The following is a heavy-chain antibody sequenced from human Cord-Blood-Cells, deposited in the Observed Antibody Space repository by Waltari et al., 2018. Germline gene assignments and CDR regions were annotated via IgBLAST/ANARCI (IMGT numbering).Heavy chain of an antibody. CDR2: INSDGSST. J-gene: IGHJ2*01. V-gene: IGHV3-74*01. D-gene: IGHD3-3*01. CDR1: GFTFSRYW. Sequence: EVQLVESGGGLVQPGGSLRLSCAASGFTFSRYWMHWVRHAPGKGLVWVSRINSDGSSTSYADSVKGRFTISRDNAKNTLYLQMNSLRAEDTAVYYCARDRDSQSDWYFDLWGRGTLVTVSS. CDR3: ARDRDSQSDWYFDL.